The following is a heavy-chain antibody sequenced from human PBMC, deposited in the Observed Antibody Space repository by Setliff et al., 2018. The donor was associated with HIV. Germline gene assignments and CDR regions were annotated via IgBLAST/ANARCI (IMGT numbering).Heavy chain of an antibody. Sequence: VSCKASGYSFTDYFMHWVRQAPGQGLEWMGWINPNSGDTKYAQKFQDRVSLTRDTSLSTAYMELSSLTSDDTAIYYCARDPGRGSSLYYMDVWGKGTTVTVPS. D-gene: IGHD6-6*01. V-gene: IGHV1-2*02. CDR1: GYSFTDYF. CDR2: INPNSGDT. CDR3: ARDPGRGSSLYYMDV. J-gene: IGHJ6*03.